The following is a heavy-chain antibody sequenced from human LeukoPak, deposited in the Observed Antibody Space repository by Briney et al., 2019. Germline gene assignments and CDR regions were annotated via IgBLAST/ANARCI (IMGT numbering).Heavy chain of an antibody. CDR2: ISAYNGNT. D-gene: IGHD3-22*01. CDR1: GYTFTSYG. J-gene: IGHJ4*02. Sequence: ASVRVSCKASGYTFTSYGISWVRQAPGQGLEWMGCISAYNGNTNYAQKLQGRVTMTTDTSKSTAYMELRSLRSDDTAVYYCARDYTAGYYDSSDIIAYWGQGTLVTVSS. CDR3: ARDYTAGYYDSSDIIAY. V-gene: IGHV1-18*01.